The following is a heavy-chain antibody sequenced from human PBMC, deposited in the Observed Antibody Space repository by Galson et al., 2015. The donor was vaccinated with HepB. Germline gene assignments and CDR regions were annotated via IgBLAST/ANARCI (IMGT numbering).Heavy chain of an antibody. CDR2: IYYSGST. CDR3: AREWGYGSGSYYHNWFDP. J-gene: IGHJ5*02. V-gene: IGHV4-39*07. D-gene: IGHD3-10*01. CDR1: GGSISSSSYY. Sequence: SETLSLTCTVSGGSISSSSYYWGWIRQPPGKGLEWIGSIYYSGSTYYNPSLKSRVTISVDTSKNQFSLKLSSVTAADTAVYYCAREWGYGSGSYYHNWFDPWGQGTLVTVSS.